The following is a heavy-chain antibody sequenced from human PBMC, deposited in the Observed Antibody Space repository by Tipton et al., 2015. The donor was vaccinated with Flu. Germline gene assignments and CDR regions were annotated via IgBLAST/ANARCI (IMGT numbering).Heavy chain of an antibody. CDR2: IKQDGSEE. D-gene: IGHD1-1*01. V-gene: IGHV3-7*01. J-gene: IGHJ6*02. Sequence: SLRLSCAASGFTFSYHWMSWVRQAPGKGLEWVANIKQDGSEEHYVDSVKGRFTISRDNAKNSLYLQMNSLRAEDTAVYYCVRVRGTGKGNYYYYGMGVWGQGTTVSVSS. CDR3: VRVRGTGKGNYYYYGMGV. CDR1: GFTFSYHW.